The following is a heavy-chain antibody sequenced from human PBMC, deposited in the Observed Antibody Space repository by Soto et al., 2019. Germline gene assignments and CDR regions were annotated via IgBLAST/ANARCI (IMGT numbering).Heavy chain of an antibody. D-gene: IGHD6-13*01. Sequence: GASVKVSCKASGYTFTSYAMHWVRQAPGQRLEWMGWINAGNGNTKYSQKFQGRVTITRDTSASTAYMELSSLRSEDTAVYYCARDVTWYIGMDVWGQGTTVTAP. V-gene: IGHV1-3*01. CDR2: INAGNGNT. CDR1: GYTFTSYA. J-gene: IGHJ6*02. CDR3: ARDVTWYIGMDV.